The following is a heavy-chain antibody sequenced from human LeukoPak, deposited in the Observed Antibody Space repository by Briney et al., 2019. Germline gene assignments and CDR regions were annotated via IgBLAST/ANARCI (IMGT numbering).Heavy chain of an antibody. V-gene: IGHV4-34*01. Sequence: SETLSLICRVYGGSFTDYFWTWIRQPRGKGLEWSGDINYYSGDTKYNPPLNSRVTISLERSKNQFSLELRYVTAADTDVYYCARGRIAKIVVVHSFSYGMDVWGQGTTVAVSS. CDR1: GGSFTDYF. CDR3: ARGRIAKIVVVHSFSYGMDV. D-gene: IGHD3-22*01. J-gene: IGHJ6*02. CDR2: INYYSGDT.